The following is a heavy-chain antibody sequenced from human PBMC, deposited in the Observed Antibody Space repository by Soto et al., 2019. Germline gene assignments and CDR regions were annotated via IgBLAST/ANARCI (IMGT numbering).Heavy chain of an antibody. CDR1: GFTFSSYG. Sequence: QVQLVESGGGVVQPGRSLRLSCAASGFTFSSYGMHWVRQAPGKGLEWVAVIWYDGSNKYYADSVKGRFTISRDNSKNTLYLQMNSLRAEDTAVYYCARDRGMVGDEGFDIWGQGTMVTVSS. D-gene: IGHD1-26*01. CDR3: ARDRGMVGDEGFDI. CDR2: IWYDGSNK. V-gene: IGHV3-33*01. J-gene: IGHJ3*02.